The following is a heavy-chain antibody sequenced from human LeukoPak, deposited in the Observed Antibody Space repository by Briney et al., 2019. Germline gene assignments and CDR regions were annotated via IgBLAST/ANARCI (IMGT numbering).Heavy chain of an antibody. CDR2: ISSSGSTI. CDR3: ARDRTTAGPSRWDSNSYYMDV. Sequence: PGGSLRLSCAASGFTFSSYNLNWVRQAPRKGLEWVLYISSSGSTIYYADSVKGRFTISRDNARNSLDLQMNSLRAEDTAVYYCARDRTTAGPSRWDSNSYYMDVWGKGTTVTVSS. J-gene: IGHJ6*03. V-gene: IGHV3-48*01. D-gene: IGHD1-14*01. CDR1: GFTFSSYN.